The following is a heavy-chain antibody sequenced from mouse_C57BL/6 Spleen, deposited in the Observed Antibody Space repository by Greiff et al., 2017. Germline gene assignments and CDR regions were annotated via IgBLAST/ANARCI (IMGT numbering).Heavy chain of an antibody. V-gene: IGHV1-69*01. CDR3: ARRATVDYYDY. CDR1: GYTFTSYW. CDR2: IDPSDSYT. D-gene: IGHD1-1*01. J-gene: IGHJ2*01. Sequence: VQLQQPGAELVMPGASVKLSCKASGYTFTSYWMHWVKQRPGQGLEWIGEIDPSDSYTNYNQKFKGKSTLTVDKSSSTAYMQLSSLTAEDSAVYYCARRATVDYYDYEGQGTTLTVST.